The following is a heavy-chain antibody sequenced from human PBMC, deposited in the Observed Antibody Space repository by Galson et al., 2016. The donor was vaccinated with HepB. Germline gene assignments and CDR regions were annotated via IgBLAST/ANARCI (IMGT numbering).Heavy chain of an antibody. CDR2: IHSGGST. V-gene: IGHV5-10-1*04. Sequence: QSGAEVKKPGESLKISCQGSGYRFNTYWIAWVRQMPGKGLEWIGEIHSGGSTKYKLSLKSRVSISLDKAKSQFSLRLNSMTAADTAFYYCTGDGGTDWSNFDPWGQGTLVTVSS. CDR3: TGDGGTDWSNFDP. J-gene: IGHJ5*02. D-gene: IGHD4-23*01. CDR1: GYRFNTYW.